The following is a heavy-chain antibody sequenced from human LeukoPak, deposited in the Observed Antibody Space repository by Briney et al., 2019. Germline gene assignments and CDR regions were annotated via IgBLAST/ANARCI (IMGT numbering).Heavy chain of an antibody. CDR2: IYTSGST. V-gene: IGHV4-4*07. D-gene: IGHD1-26*01. Sequence: PSETLSLTCTVSGGSISSYYWSWIRQPAGKGLEWIGRIYTSGSTNYNPSLKSRVTMSVDTSKNQFSLKLSSVTAADTAVYYCARDGGRYSGSYNWFDPWGQGTLVTVSS. J-gene: IGHJ5*02. CDR3: ARDGGRYSGSYNWFDP. CDR1: GGSISSYY.